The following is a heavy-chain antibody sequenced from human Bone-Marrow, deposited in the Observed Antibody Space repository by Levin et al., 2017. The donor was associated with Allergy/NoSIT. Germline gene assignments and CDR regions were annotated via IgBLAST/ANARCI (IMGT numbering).Heavy chain of an antibody. V-gene: IGHV1-2*06. CDR3: ARDNCNGGACHLFDH. CDR2: INPISDER. J-gene: IGHJ4*02. D-gene: IGHD1-20*01. CDR1: GYTFTGHY. Sequence: PGESLKISCKTSGYTFTGHYVHWLRQAPGEGLEWMGRINPISDERYSAQKFEGRITMTRDTSTTTVYMEVRSLRSDDTAVYYCARDNCNGGACHLFDHWGQGTLVTVSS.